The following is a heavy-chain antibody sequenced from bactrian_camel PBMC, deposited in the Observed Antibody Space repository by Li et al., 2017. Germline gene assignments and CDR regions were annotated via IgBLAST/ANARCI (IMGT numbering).Heavy chain of an antibody. CDR1: GFPYSTYC. J-gene: IGHJ4*01. V-gene: IGHV3S44*01. D-gene: IGHD5*01. CDR2: IGSNGST. CDR3: AADYKWLRSCASQYAN. Sequence: EVQLVESGGGSVQAGGSLRLSCAASGFPYSTYCMGWFRQAPGKEREGVASIGSNGSTRYADSVQGRFTISKDNAKNILYLQMDNLKPEDTAMYRCAADYKWLRSCASQYANWGQGTQVTVS.